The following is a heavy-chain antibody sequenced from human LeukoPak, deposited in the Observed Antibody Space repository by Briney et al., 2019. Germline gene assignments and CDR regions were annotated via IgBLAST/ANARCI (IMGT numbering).Heavy chain of an antibody. Sequence: AGGSLRLSWAASGFSLRCNGRRWVRQVTGKGLEWVSSISHDGDTYYSASVKVRFTISRENAEIYLYLQMDSLTAGDTAVYYCARETPVARGAFYGMDVWGQGTPVTVSS. CDR1: GFSLRCNG. CDR2: ISHDGDT. J-gene: IGHJ6*02. D-gene: IGHD3-10*01. CDR3: ARETPVARGAFYGMDV. V-gene: IGHV3-13*01.